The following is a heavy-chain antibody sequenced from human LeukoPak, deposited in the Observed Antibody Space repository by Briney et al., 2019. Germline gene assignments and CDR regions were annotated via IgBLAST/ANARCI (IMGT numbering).Heavy chain of an antibody. D-gene: IGHD5-24*01. V-gene: IGHV3-30-3*01. Sequence: AGGSLRLSCAASGFTFSSYAMHWVRRAPGKGLEWVAVISYDGSNKYYADSVKGRFTISRDNSKNTLYLQMNSLRAEDTAVYYCARDGGWLQFAAFDIWGQGTMVTVSS. CDR2: ISYDGSNK. CDR3: ARDGGWLQFAAFDI. CDR1: GFTFSSYA. J-gene: IGHJ3*02.